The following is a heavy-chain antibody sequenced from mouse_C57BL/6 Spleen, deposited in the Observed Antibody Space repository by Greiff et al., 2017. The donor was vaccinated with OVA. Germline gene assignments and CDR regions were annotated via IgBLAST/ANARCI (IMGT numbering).Heavy chain of an antibody. D-gene: IGHD1-1*01. CDR2: IDPETGGT. Sequence: VQLQQSGAELVRPGASVTLSCKASGYTFTDYEMHWVKQTPVHGLEWIGAIDPETGGTAYNQKFKGKAILTADKSSSTAYMELRSLTSEDSAVYYCTRRITTVVATDVDYWGQGTTLTVSS. CDR1: GYTFTDYE. CDR3: TRRITTVVATDVDY. J-gene: IGHJ2*01. V-gene: IGHV1-15*01.